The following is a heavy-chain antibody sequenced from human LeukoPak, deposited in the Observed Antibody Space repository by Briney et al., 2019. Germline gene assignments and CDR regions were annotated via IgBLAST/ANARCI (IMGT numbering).Heavy chain of an antibody. CDR2: IYTSGST. CDR1: GGSISSYY. CDR3: ARNGVTTVTDWFDP. D-gene: IGHD4-17*01. Sequence: PSETLSLTCTVSGGSISSYYWSWIRQPAGKGLEWIGRIYTSGSTNYNPSLKSRATMSVDTSKNQFSLKLSSVAAADTAVYYCARNGVTTVTDWFDPWGQGTLVTVSS. V-gene: IGHV4-4*07. J-gene: IGHJ5*02.